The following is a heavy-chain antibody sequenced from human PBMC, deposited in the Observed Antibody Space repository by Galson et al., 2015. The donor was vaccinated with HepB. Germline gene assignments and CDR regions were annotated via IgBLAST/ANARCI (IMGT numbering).Heavy chain of an antibody. CDR2: IGGSGGST. V-gene: IGHV3-23*01. D-gene: IGHD4-17*01. CDR3: AKDLHGEFDY. CDR1: GFTFSSYA. Sequence: SLRLSCAASGFTFSSYAMSWVRQAPGKGLEWVSGIGGSGGSTYYADSVKGRFTISRDNSKNTLYLQMNSLRAEDTAVYYCAKDLHGEFDYWGQGTLVTVSS. J-gene: IGHJ4*02.